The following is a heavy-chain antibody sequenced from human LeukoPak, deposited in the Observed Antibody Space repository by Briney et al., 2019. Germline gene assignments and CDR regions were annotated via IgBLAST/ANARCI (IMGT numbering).Heavy chain of an antibody. Sequence: GGSLRLSCAASGFTFSSYAMSWVRQAPGKGLEWVSYISSSGSTIYYADSVKGRFTISRDNAKNSLYLQMNSLRAGDTAVYYCARARGSGYDSDYWGQGTLVTVSS. V-gene: IGHV3-48*04. J-gene: IGHJ4*02. CDR2: ISSSGSTI. D-gene: IGHD5-12*01. CDR3: ARARGSGYDSDY. CDR1: GFTFSSYA.